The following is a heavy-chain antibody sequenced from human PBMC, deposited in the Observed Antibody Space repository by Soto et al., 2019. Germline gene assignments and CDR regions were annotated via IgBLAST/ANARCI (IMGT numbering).Heavy chain of an antibody. CDR3: AREQAYHYESGSYTYYYYYIYV. D-gene: IGHD3-10*01. Sequence: QVQLQESGPGLVKPSETLSLTCTVSGGSINSYYWSWIRQPPGKGLEWIGYIYFSESTNSNPSLKSRVTISVDTSRNQFALKLSSVTAADTAVYYCAREQAYHYESGSYTYYYYYIYVWGKGTTVTVSS. CDR1: GGSINSYY. V-gene: IGHV4-59*01. CDR2: IYFSEST. J-gene: IGHJ6*03.